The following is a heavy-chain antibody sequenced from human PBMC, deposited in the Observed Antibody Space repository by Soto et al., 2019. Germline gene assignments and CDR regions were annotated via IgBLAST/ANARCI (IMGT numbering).Heavy chain of an antibody. CDR3: ARDANTVGVAGGMDV. CDR1: EFTFNNYW. Sequence: GSLRLSCAASEFTFNNYWIHWVRQAPGKGLVWVSRINSDGSSTTYADSVKGRFTISRDKAKNTLYLQMNSLRAEDTAVYYCARDANTVGVAGGMDVWGQGTMVTVSS. CDR2: INSDGSST. J-gene: IGHJ6*02. D-gene: IGHD1-26*01. V-gene: IGHV3-74*01.